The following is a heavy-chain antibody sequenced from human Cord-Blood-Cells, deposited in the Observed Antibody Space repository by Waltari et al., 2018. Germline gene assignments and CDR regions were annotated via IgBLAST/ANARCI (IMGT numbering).Heavy chain of an antibody. Sequence: EVQLVESGGGWIQPGGSLRLSCAASGFTVSSNYMSWVRQAPGKGLEWVSVIYSGGSTYYADSVKGRFTISRDNSKNTLYLQMNSLRAEDTAVYYCARWFASDLHFDYWGQGTLVTVSS. CDR3: ARWFASDLHFDY. CDR2: IYSGGST. J-gene: IGHJ4*02. CDR1: GFTVSSNY. D-gene: IGHD2-21*01. V-gene: IGHV3-53*01.